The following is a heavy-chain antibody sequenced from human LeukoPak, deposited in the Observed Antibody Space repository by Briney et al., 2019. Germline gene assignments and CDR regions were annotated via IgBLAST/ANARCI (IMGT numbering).Heavy chain of an antibody. CDR2: IFHSGST. D-gene: IGHD3-3*01. J-gene: IGHJ2*01. Sequence: SETLSLTCAVSGYSISSGYYWGWIRQPPGKGLEWIGAIFHSGSTYYTPSLKSRVTISVDTSKNQFSLELSSVTAADTAVYYCARRNFSYWYFDLWGRGTLVIVSS. CDR1: GYSISSGYY. V-gene: IGHV4-38-2*01. CDR3: ARRNFSYWYFDL.